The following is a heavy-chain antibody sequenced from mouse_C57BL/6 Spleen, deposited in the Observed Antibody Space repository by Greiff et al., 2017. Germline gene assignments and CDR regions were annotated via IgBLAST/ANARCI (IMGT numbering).Heavy chain of an antibody. CDR3: ARTYGYDEYFDY. Sequence: EVKVVESGGGLVKPGGSLKLSCAASGFTFSDYGMHWVRQAPEKGLEWVAYISSGSSTIYYADTVKGRFTISRENAKNTLFLQMTSLRSEDTAMYYCARTYGYDEYFDYWGQGTTLTVSS. V-gene: IGHV5-17*01. CDR2: ISSGSSTI. J-gene: IGHJ2*01. D-gene: IGHD2-2*01. CDR1: GFTFSDYG.